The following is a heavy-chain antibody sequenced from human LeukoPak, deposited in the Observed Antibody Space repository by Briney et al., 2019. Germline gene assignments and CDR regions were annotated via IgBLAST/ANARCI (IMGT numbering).Heavy chain of an antibody. Sequence: SETLSLTCTVSGGSISSYHWSSIRQPPAKGLEWNRYICYSGSTNYNPSLKSRVTISVDTSKTQFSLKLSSVTAADTAVYYCARVGDYYDSSGYGPFDYWGQGTLVTVSP. D-gene: IGHD3-22*01. CDR3: ARVGDYYDSSGYGPFDY. J-gene: IGHJ4*02. V-gene: IGHV4-59*01. CDR2: ICYSGST. CDR1: GGSISSYH.